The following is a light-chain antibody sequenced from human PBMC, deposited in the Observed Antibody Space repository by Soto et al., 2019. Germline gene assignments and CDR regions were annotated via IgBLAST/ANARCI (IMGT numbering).Light chain of an antibody. CDR3: PQVSRYPYT. CDR2: VAS. J-gene: IGKJ2*01. Sequence: DIPLTQSPSFLSASVGDRVTITCRASQGIGSYLVWYQQKPGKAPNLLIYVASTLQSGVPSRFSGSGFGTEFTLTVSSLQPEDVATYYCPQVSRYPYTCGQGTKLEIK. CDR1: QGIGSY. V-gene: IGKV1-9*01.